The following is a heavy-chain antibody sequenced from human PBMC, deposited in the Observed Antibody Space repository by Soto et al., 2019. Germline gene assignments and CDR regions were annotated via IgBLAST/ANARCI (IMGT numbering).Heavy chain of an antibody. Sequence: QLQLVQSGAEVKERGSSVKISCKTSGGTFNTYALTWVRQAPGQGLEWVGWISPRNGNTDHAQRFQGRVTMTTDTSTSTAFLELRSLRSDDTAVYYCVRDPQRNAYWGQGTLVTVSS. V-gene: IGHV1-18*01. J-gene: IGHJ4*02. CDR3: VRDPQRNAY. CDR1: GGTFNTYA. CDR2: ISPRNGNT. D-gene: IGHD6-25*01.